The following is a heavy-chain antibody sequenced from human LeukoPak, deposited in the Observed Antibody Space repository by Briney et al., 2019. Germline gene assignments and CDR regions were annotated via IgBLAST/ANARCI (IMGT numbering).Heavy chain of an antibody. J-gene: IGHJ4*02. Sequence: VASVKVSCKASGGTFSSYAISWVRQAPGQGLEWMGRIIPIFGTANYAQKFQGRVTITTDESTSTAYMELSSLRSEDTAVYYCARDPPDYYDSSGHSGSYWGQGTLVTVSP. CDR2: IIPIFGTA. D-gene: IGHD3-22*01. V-gene: IGHV1-69*05. CDR3: ARDPPDYYDSSGHSGSY. CDR1: GGTFSSYA.